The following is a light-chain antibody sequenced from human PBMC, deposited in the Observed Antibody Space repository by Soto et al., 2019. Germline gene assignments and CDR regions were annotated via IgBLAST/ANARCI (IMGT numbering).Light chain of an antibody. CDR3: ATWDSSLSAVV. Sequence: QAVVTQPPSVSAAPGQTVTISCSGSSSNIGNHYVSWYQHFPRTAPKFLIFDNNKHPSRIPDRFSGSKSDTSATLVISGLQTGDEANYYCATWDSSLSAVVFGGGTKLTVL. V-gene: IGLV1-51*01. CDR2: DNN. J-gene: IGLJ3*02. CDR1: SSNIGNHY.